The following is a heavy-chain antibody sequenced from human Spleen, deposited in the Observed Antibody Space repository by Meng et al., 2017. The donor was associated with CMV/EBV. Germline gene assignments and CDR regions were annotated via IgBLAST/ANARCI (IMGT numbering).Heavy chain of an antibody. D-gene: IGHD3-22*01. V-gene: IGHV3-74*01. J-gene: IGHJ6*02. Sequence: RGSLRLSCAASGFTFGTYWMHWVRQAPGKGLVWVSRIKSDGSSTNYADSVKGRFTISRDNAKNSLHLQMNSLRAEDTAVYYCARALTPDSSGYYYYYYGMDVWGQGTTVTVSS. CDR1: GFTFGTYW. CDR3: ARALTPDSSGYYYYYYGMDV. CDR2: IKSDGSST.